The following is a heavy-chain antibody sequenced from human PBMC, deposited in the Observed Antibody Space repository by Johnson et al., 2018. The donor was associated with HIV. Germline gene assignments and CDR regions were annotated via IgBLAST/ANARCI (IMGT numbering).Heavy chain of an antibody. V-gene: IGHV3-30*03. CDR2: ISYDGSNK. CDR1: GFTFSSYG. CDR3: ARVPWSLDACVI. J-gene: IGHJ3*02. Sequence: QVQLVESGGGVVQPGRSLRLSCAASGFTFSSYGMHWVRQAPGKGLEWVAIISYDGSNKHYADSVKGRFTISRDNSKNTLYLQMNSLRAEDTAVYYCARVPWSLDACVIWGQGTKVTVSS. D-gene: IGHD2-15*01.